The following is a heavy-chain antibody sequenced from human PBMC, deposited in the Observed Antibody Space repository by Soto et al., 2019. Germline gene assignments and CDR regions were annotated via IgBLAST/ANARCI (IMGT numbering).Heavy chain of an antibody. Sequence: QVQLVQSGAEVKKPGSSVKVSCKASGGTFSSYAISWVRQAPGQGLEWMGGIIPIFGTANYAQKFQGRVTINADESTSTAYMELSSLRSEDTAVYYCARDHAVVPPYYYYSGMDVWGQGTTVTVSS. CDR3: ARDHAVVPPYYYYSGMDV. D-gene: IGHD2-15*01. V-gene: IGHV1-69*01. CDR2: IIPIFGTA. J-gene: IGHJ6*02. CDR1: GGTFSSYA.